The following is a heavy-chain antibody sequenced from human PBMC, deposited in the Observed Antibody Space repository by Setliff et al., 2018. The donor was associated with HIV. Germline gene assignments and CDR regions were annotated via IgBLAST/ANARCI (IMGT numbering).Heavy chain of an antibody. Sequence: ASVKVSCKASGYRFNTYGISWVRQAPGQELEWMGWISPYNGDTRFAQSLQGRVTLTTDTSTNTAYMEMRTLRSDDTAVYYCVRGVTRDISGYYRDEYFQHWGQGTPVTVSS. CDR3: VRGVTRDISGYYRDEYFQH. D-gene: IGHD3-22*01. CDR2: ISPYNGDT. CDR1: GYRFNTYG. J-gene: IGHJ1*01. V-gene: IGHV1-18*01.